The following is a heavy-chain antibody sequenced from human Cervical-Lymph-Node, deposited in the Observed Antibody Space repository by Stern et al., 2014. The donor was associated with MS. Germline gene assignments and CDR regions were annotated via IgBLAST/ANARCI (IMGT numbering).Heavy chain of an antibody. J-gene: IGHJ2*01. V-gene: IGHV3-64*01. CDR3: ARGVTYCGGDCYGWYFDL. CDR1: GFTFSSYA. Sequence: VQLVDSGGGLVQPGGSLRLSCAASGFTFSSYAMHWVRQAPGKGLVYVSVISSNGGSTYYANSVKGRFTISRDNSKNTLYLHMGSLRVEDMAVYYCARGVTYCGGDCYGWYFDLWGRGTLVTVSS. CDR2: ISSNGGST. D-gene: IGHD2-21*02.